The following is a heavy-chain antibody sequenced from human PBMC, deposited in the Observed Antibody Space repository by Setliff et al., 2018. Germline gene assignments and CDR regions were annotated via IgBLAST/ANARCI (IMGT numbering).Heavy chain of an antibody. J-gene: IGHJ4*02. CDR2: VNDSGSA. D-gene: IGHD3-10*01. CDR3: ARGRYYGPGSYSL. V-gene: IGHV4-34*01. Sequence: SETLSLTCDVFGGSFSGYFWAWIRQSSGKGLEWIGDVNDSGSANYKPSLKSRLTISRDTSKNQLSLNLSSVTAADTAVYYCARGRYYGPGSYSLWGQGTLVTVSS. CDR1: GGSFSGYF.